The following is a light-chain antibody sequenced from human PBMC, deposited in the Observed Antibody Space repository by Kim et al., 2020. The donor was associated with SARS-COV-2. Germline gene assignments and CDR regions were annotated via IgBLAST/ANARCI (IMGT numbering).Light chain of an antibody. Sequence: DIQLTQSPSFLSASVGDRVTITCRASQGISSYLAWYQQKPGKAPKLLIYAASTLQSGVPSRFSGSGSGTEFTLTISSLQPEEFATYYCQQLNSNPPLTFGGGTKVDIK. V-gene: IGKV1-9*01. J-gene: IGKJ4*01. CDR2: AAS. CDR3: QQLNSNPPLT. CDR1: QGISSY.